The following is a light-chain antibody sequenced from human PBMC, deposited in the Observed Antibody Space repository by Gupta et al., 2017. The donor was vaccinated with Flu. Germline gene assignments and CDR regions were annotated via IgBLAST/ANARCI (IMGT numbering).Light chain of an antibody. J-gene: IGLJ1*01. CDR2: GNT. Sequence: SSDVGAGYDVHWYQQFPGAAPRLLIYGNTNRPSGVPDRFSGSKSGTSASLAITGLQFEDEADYYCQTYDNTLRLYVFGTGTRVTVL. V-gene: IGLV1-40*01. CDR3: QTYDNTLRLYV. CDR1: SSDVGAGYD.